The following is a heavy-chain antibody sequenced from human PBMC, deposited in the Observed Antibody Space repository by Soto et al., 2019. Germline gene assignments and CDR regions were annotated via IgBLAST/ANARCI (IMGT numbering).Heavy chain of an antibody. J-gene: IGHJ6*02. V-gene: IGHV5-10-1*03. D-gene: IGHD3-10*01. CDR1: GYSFTSLW. Sequence: EVQLVQSGAEVKKPGESLRISCQGSGYSFTSLWISWVRQMPGKGLEWMGKIDPSESYINYSPSFQGHVTISADKSISTAYLQWSSLKASDTAMYYCASPGSGSPLPPYYYYYGMDVWGQGTTVTVSS. CDR2: IDPSESYI. CDR3: ASPGSGSPLPPYYYYYGMDV.